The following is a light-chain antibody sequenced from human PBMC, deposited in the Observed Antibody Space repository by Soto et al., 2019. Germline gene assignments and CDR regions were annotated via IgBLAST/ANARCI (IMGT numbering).Light chain of an antibody. J-gene: IGKJ1*01. V-gene: IGKV3-15*01. CDR3: QQYDKWPRT. Sequence: DIVMTQSPATLSVSPGERATLSCRASQTIINSAWYQQKPGQAPRLLIYGVSSRATDIPARFSGSGSWTEFTLIFCSLLSEDFAVYYCQQYDKWPRTFGQGTNV. CDR2: GVS. CDR1: QTIIN.